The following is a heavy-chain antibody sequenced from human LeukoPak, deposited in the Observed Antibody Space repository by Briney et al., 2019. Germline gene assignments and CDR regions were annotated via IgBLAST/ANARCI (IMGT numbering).Heavy chain of an antibody. J-gene: IGHJ5*02. V-gene: IGHV1-2*02. Sequence: ASVKVSCKASGYTFTGYYLHWVRQAPGQGLEWMGWINPNSGDTHYAQKFRGRVTMTRDTSSSTAYMELSSLRSDDTALYYCARDYGDYNNWFDPWGQGTLVTVSS. CDR2: INPNSGDT. CDR3: ARDYGDYNNWFDP. CDR1: GYTFTGYY. D-gene: IGHD4-17*01.